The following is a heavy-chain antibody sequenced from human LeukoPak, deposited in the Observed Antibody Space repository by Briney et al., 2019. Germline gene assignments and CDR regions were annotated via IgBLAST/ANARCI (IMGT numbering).Heavy chain of an antibody. D-gene: IGHD6-19*01. CDR1: GFTFSSYS. Sequence: PGGSLRLSCAASGFTFSSYSMNWVRQAPGKGLEWVSSITSSSGFISYADSLKGRFTISRDNAKNSLYLPMNSLRAEDTAVYYCARQSGWSFDYWGQGTLVTVSS. J-gene: IGHJ4*02. V-gene: IGHV3-21*01. CDR3: ARQSGWSFDY. CDR2: ITSSSGFI.